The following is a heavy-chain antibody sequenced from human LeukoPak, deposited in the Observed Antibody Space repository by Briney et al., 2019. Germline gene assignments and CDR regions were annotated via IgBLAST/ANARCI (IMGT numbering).Heavy chain of an antibody. Sequence: SETLSLTCTVSGGSISSYYWSWIRQPPGKGLEWIGYIYTSGSTNYNPSLKSRVTISVDTSKNQFSLKLSSVTAADTAVYYCAGRHSSGWYGFDYWGQGTLVTVSS. D-gene: IGHD6-13*01. CDR1: GGSISSYY. CDR2: IYTSGST. J-gene: IGHJ4*02. V-gene: IGHV4-4*09. CDR3: AGRHSSGWYGFDY.